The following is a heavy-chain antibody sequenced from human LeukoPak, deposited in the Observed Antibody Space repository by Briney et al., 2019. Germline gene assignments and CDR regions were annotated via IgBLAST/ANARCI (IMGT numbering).Heavy chain of an antibody. CDR1: GGSISSSSYY. D-gene: IGHD1-7*01. CDR3: ASLTLELQTNWFDP. J-gene: IGHJ5*02. CDR2: IYYSGST. Sequence: PSETLSLTCTVSGGSISSSSYYWGWIRQPPGKGLEWIGSIYYSGSTYYNPSLKSRVTISVDTSKNQFSLKLSSVTAAGTAVYYCASLTLELQTNWFDPWGQGTLVTVSS. V-gene: IGHV4-39*01.